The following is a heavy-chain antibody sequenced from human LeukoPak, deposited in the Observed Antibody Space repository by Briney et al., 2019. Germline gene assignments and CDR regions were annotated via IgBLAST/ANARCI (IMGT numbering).Heavy chain of an antibody. V-gene: IGHV1-24*01. CDR3: ARETGTVPFHNVLTGRQDFYYYYIDV. CDR2: FDPEDGET. D-gene: IGHD3-9*01. Sequence: ASVKVSCKVSGYTLTELSMHWVRQAPGKGLEWMGGFDPEDGETIYAQKFQGRVTITADEPTTTAYMELTSLTSDDTAVYYCARETGTVPFHNVLTGRQDFYYYYIDVWGKGTTVTVSS. CDR1: GYTLTELS. J-gene: IGHJ6*03.